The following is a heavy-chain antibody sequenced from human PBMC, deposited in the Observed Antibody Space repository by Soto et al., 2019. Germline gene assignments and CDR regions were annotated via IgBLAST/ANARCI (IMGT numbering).Heavy chain of an antibody. V-gene: IGHV5-51*01. CDR3: ARQYCGGDCYSGHQLEYFQH. CDR2: IYPGDSDT. J-gene: IGHJ1*01. CDR1: GYSFTSYW. Sequence: PGESLKISCKGSGYSFTSYWIGWVRQMPGKGLEWMGIIYPGDSDTRYSPSFQGQVTISADKSISTAYLQWSSLKASDTAMYYCARQYCGGDCYSGHQLEYFQHWGQGTLVTVSS. D-gene: IGHD2-21*02.